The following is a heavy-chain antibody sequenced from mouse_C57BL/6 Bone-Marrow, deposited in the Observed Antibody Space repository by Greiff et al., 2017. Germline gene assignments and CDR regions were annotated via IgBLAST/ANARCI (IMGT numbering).Heavy chain of an antibody. Sequence: QVQLQQPGAELVMPGASVKLSCKASGYTFTSYWMPWVKQRPGQGLEWIGEIDPSDSYTNYNQKFKGKSTLTVDKSTSTAYMQLSSRTSEDSAVDYYARRGYGSYTWFAYWGQGTLVTVSA. J-gene: IGHJ3*01. CDR3: ARRGYGSYTWFAY. V-gene: IGHV1-69*01. D-gene: IGHD1-1*02. CDR1: GYTFTSYW. CDR2: IDPSDSYT.